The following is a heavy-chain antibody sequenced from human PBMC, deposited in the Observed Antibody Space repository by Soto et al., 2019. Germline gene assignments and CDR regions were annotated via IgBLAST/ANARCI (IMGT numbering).Heavy chain of an antibody. J-gene: IGHJ4*02. CDR1: GFTFSSYA. V-gene: IGHV3-23*01. D-gene: IGHD2-15*01. CDR3: AKDKSRGHILAYYFDY. CDR2: ISGSGGST. Sequence: EVQPLESGGGLVQPGGSLRLSCAASGFTFSSYAMSWVRQAPGKGLEWVSAISGSGGSTYYADSVKGRFTISRDNSKNTLYLQMNSLRAEDTAVYYCAKDKSRGHILAYYFDYWGQGTLVTVSS.